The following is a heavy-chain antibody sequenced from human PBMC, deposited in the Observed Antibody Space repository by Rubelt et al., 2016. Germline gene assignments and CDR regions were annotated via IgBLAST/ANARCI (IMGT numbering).Heavy chain of an antibody. CDR2: ISSSSSYI. V-gene: IGHV3-21*01. J-gene: IGHJ4*02. CDR1: GFTFSSYS. CDR3: ARSIAARHPLDY. Sequence: EVQLVESGGGLVKPGGSLRLSCAASGFTFSSYSMNWVRQAPGKGLEWVSSISSSSSYIYYADSVKGRFTITRDNAKNSLYLQMNRLRAEDTAVYYCARSIAARHPLDYWGQGTLVTVSS. D-gene: IGHD6-6*01.